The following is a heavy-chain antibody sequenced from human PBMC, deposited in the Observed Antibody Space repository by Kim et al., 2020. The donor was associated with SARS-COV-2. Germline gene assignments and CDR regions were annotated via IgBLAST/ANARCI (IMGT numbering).Heavy chain of an antibody. J-gene: IGHJ4*02. CDR3: AREGRFWSSWG. D-gene: IGHD6-13*01. V-gene: IGHV4-4*02. CDR2: IYNSGST. CDR1: GGSISSSNW. Sequence: SETLSLTCAVSGGSISSSNWWSWVRQPPGKGLGWVGDIYNSGSTNYNPSLKSRVTISVDKTKNQFSLKLSSVTAADTAEYYCAREGRFWSSWGWGQGTL.